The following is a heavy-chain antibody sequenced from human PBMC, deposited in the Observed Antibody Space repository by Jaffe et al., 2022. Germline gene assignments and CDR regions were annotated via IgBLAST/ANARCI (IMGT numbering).Heavy chain of an antibody. CDR3: AKCVSGGSCYYFDY. J-gene: IGHJ4*02. Sequence: EVQLVESGGGLVQPGRSLRLSCAASGFTFDDYAMHWVRQAPGKGLEWVSGISWNSGSIGYADSVKGRFTISRDNAKNSLYLQMNSLRAEDTALYYCAKCVSGGSCYYFDYWGQGTLVTVSS. CDR1: GFTFDDYA. D-gene: IGHD2-15*01. V-gene: IGHV3-9*01. CDR2: ISWNSGSI.